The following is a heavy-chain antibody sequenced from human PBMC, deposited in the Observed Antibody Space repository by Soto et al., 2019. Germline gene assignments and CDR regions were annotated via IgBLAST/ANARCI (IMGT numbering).Heavy chain of an antibody. Sequence: QLQLQESGPGLVKPSETLSLTCTVSGGSISSSSYYWGWIRQPPGKGLEWIGSIYYSGSTYYNPSLKSRVTISVDTSKNQFSLKLSSVTAADTAVYYCARGNYDFWSGYHYYYYMDVWGKGTTVTVSS. V-gene: IGHV4-39*01. CDR2: IYYSGST. D-gene: IGHD3-3*01. J-gene: IGHJ6*03. CDR3: ARGNYDFWSGYHYYYYMDV. CDR1: GGSISSSSYY.